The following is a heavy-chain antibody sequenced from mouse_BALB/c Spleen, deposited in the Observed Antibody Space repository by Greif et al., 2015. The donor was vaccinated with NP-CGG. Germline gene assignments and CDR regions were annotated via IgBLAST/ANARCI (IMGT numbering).Heavy chain of an antibody. CDR3: ARWDWYFDV. J-gene: IGHJ1*01. V-gene: IGHV14-3*02. CDR1: GFNIKDTY. CDR2: IDPANGNT. Sequence: EVQLQESGAELVKPGASVKLSCTASGFNIKDTYMHWVKQRPEQGLEWIGRIDPANGNTKYDTKFQGKATITADTSSNTAYLQLSSLTSEDTAVYYCARWDWYFDVWGAGTTVTVSS.